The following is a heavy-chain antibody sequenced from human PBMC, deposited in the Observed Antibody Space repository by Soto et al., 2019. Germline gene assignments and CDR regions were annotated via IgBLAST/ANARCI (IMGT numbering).Heavy chain of an antibody. CDR3: SRGTNYYDSSGYSSEIDY. CDR1: GYTFTSYG. J-gene: IGHJ4*02. V-gene: IGHV1-18*01. Sequence: ASVKVSCKASGYTFTSYGISWVRQAPGQGLEWMGWISAYNGNTNYAQKLQGRVTMTTDTSTSTAYMELRSLRSDDTALFYFSRGTNYYDSSGYSSEIDYRGQGTLFTVSS. D-gene: IGHD3-22*01. CDR2: ISAYNGNT.